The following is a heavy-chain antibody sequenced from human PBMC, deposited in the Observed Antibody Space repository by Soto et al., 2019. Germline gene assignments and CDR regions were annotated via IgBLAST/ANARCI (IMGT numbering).Heavy chain of an antibody. V-gene: IGHV3-21*01. CDR1: GFTFSTYS. CDR3: ARETAGYTSTSAFDY. Sequence: KPGGSLRLSCAASGFTFSTYSMNWVRQAPGKGLEWISSISSTSTYIYYADSLKGRFTISRDNTKNSLYLQINSLRDDDTAVYYCARETAGYTSTSAFDYWGQGALVTVSS. J-gene: IGHJ4*02. D-gene: IGHD6-13*01. CDR2: ISSTSTYI.